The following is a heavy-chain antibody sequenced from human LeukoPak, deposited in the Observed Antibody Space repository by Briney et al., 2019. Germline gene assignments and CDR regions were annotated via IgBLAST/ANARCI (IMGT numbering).Heavy chain of an antibody. CDR2: IHTSGST. CDR3: ARSVRFLEWLPWAHAFDI. J-gene: IGHJ3*02. Sequence: SQTLSLTCTVSGGSISSGSYYWSWIRQPAGKGLEWIGRIHTSGSTNYNPSLKSRVTISVDTSKNQFSLKLSSVTAADTAVYYCARSVRFLEWLPWAHAFDIWGQGTMVTVSS. V-gene: IGHV4-61*02. CDR1: GGSISSGSYY. D-gene: IGHD3-3*01.